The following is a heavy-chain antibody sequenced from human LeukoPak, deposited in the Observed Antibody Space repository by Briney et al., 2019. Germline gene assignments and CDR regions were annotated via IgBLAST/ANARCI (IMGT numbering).Heavy chain of an antibody. D-gene: IGHD3-22*01. CDR3: ARDRGSRYYYDTSGHYYFDY. V-gene: IGHV3-21*01. Sequence: GGSLRLSCAASGFTFSSYSMNWVRQAPGKGLEWVSSISSSSSYISYADSVKGRFTISRDNAKNSLYLQMNSLRAEDTAVYYCARDRGSRYYYDTSGHYYFDYWGQGTLVTVSS. CDR2: ISSSSSYI. J-gene: IGHJ4*02. CDR1: GFTFSSYS.